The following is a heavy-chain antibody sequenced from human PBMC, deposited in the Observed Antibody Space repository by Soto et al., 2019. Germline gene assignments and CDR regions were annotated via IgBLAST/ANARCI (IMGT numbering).Heavy chain of an antibody. CDR3: ARDREGIRAAAGTSYFNWFDP. D-gene: IGHD6-13*01. V-gene: IGHV1-18*01. Sequence: ASVKVSCKASGYTFTSYGISWVRQAPGQGLEWMGWISAYNGNTNYAQKLQGRVTMTTDTSTSTAYMELRSLRSDDTAVYYCARDREGIRAAAGTSYFNWFDPWGQGTLVTVSS. CDR1: GYTFTSYG. J-gene: IGHJ5*02. CDR2: ISAYNGNT.